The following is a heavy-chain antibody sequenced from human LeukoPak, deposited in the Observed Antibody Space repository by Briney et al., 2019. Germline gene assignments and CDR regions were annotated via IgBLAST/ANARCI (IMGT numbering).Heavy chain of an antibody. V-gene: IGHV4-39*01. D-gene: IGHD4-17*01. CDR2: IYYSGST. CDR3: ARKVLDYGDYSLDY. Sequence: SETLSLTCTVSGGSISSSSYYWGWIRQPPGKGLEWIGSIYYSGSTYYNPSLKSRVTISVDTSKNQFSLKLSSVTAADTAVYYCARKVLDYGDYSLDYWGQGTLVTVSS. CDR1: GGSISSSSYY. J-gene: IGHJ4*02.